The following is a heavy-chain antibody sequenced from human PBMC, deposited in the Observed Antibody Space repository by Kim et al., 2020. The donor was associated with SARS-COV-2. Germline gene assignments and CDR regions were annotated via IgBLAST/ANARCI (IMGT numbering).Heavy chain of an antibody. D-gene: IGHD5-12*01. Sequence: AGSVRGRFTISRDSSKSTVYLQMNSLRAEDTSVYYGAKDSMAPYYYGMDVWGQGTTVTVSS. V-gene: IGHV3-23*01. CDR3: AKDSMAPYYYGMDV. J-gene: IGHJ6*02.